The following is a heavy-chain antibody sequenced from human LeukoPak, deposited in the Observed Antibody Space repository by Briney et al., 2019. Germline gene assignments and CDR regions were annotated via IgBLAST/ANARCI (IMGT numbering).Heavy chain of an antibody. D-gene: IGHD3-22*01. J-gene: IGHJ4*02. Sequence: GGSLRLSCAASGFTFSSYAMSWVRQAPGKGLEWVSAISGSGGSTYYADSVKGRFTISRDNSKNTLYLQMNSLRAEDTAVYYCAKDIVENYYDSSGYPYPSFDYWGQGTLVTVSS. V-gene: IGHV3-23*01. CDR2: ISGSGGST. CDR3: AKDIVENYYDSSGYPYPSFDY. CDR1: GFTFSSYA.